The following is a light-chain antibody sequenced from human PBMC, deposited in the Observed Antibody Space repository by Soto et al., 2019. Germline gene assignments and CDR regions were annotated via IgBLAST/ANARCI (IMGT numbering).Light chain of an antibody. CDR3: CSYAGSSSAYV. CDR1: SSDVGSYNV. J-gene: IGLJ1*01. CDR2: EVS. V-gene: IGLV2-23*02. Sequence: QSALTQPASVSGSPGQSITISCTGTSSDVGSYNVVSWYQQHPGKAPKLLIYEVSKRPSGVSDRFSGSKSGNTASLTISGLQAEDEADYHCCSYAGSSSAYVFGTGTKVPS.